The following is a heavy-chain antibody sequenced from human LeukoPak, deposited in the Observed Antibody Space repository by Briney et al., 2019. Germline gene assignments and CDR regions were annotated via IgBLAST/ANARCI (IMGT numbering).Heavy chain of an antibody. D-gene: IGHD3-22*01. J-gene: IGHJ6*03. CDR3: AIPPLYDSSGYYYYYYYLDV. V-gene: IGHV1-2*06. CDR2: INPNSGGT. CDR1: GYTFTGYY. Sequence: ASVKVSCXASGYTFTGYYMHWVRQAPGQGVEGMGRINPNSGGTNYAQKFQGRVTMTRDTSISTTYMELSRLRSDDTAVYYCAIPPLYDSSGYYYYYYYLDVWGKGTTVTVSS.